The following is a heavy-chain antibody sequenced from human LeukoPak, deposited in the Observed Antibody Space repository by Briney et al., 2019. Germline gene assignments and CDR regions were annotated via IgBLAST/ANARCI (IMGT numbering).Heavy chain of an antibody. J-gene: IGHJ4*02. V-gene: IGHV3-23*01. CDR1: GFTFSSYA. CDR2: ISGSGVST. D-gene: IGHD2-2*01. Sequence: PGGSLRLSCAASGFTFSSYAMSWVRQAPGKGLEWVSGISGSGVSTYYADSVKGRFTISRDNSKNTLYLQMNSLRAEDTAVYYCAREEGPYVVSSTYFDYWGQGTLVTVSS. CDR3: AREEGPYVVSSTYFDY.